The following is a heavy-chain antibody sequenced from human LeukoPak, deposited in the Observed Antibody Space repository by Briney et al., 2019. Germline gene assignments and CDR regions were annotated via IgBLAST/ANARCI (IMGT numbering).Heavy chain of an antibody. J-gene: IGHJ3*02. CDR2: IYNSGRT. D-gene: IGHD3-22*01. CDR1: GVSISSGSYY. CDR3: ARSNADYYDSSGYYHAFDI. Sequence: TLSLTCTVSGVSISSGSYYWSWTRPPAGQGLKWIGRIYNSGRTNYNPSLKSRVTISVDTSKNQSSLKLSSVTAADTAVYYCARSNADYYDSSGYYHAFDIWGQGTMVTVSS. V-gene: IGHV4-61*02.